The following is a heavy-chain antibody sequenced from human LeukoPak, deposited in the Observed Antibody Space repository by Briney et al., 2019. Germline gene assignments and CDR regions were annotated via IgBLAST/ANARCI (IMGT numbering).Heavy chain of an antibody. Sequence: PSQTLSLTCTVSGGSISSGGYYWSWIRQPPGKSLEWTGYIYHSGSTYYNPSLKSRVTISVDRSKNQFSLRLSSVTAADTAVYYCAQNGQSGFSFDPWGQGTLVTVSS. V-gene: IGHV4-30-2*02. CDR3: AQNGQSGFSFDP. CDR2: IYHSGST. J-gene: IGHJ5*02. D-gene: IGHD2-8*01. CDR1: GGSISSGGYY.